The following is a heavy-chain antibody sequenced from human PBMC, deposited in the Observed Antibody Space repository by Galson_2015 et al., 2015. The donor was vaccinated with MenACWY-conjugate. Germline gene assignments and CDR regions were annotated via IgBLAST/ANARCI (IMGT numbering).Heavy chain of an antibody. CDR1: GDSFNTYW. CDR3: ARHKYHTAWSSSDH. D-gene: IGHD2-21*02. V-gene: IGHV5-51*01. J-gene: IGHJ4*02. Sequence: QSGAEVKKPGESLKISCRVSGDSFNTYWIGWVRQKPGKGLEWMGIIYPGDGDSRYSPSFQGQVTLSVDKSITTAYLQWSSLKASDTAMYFWARHKYHTAWSSSDHWGQGTLVTVSS. CDR2: IYPGDGDS.